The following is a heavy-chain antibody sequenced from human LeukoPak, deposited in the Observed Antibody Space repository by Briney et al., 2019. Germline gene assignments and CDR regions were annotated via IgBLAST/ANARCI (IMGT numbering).Heavy chain of an antibody. J-gene: IGHJ4*02. CDR2: ISGGGRST. CDR3: ARERYFDY. CDR1: GFTFSACA. V-gene: IGHV3-23*01. Sequence: GGSLRLSCAASGFTFSACAMSWVRQAPGKGLEWVSTISGGGRSTDYADSVKGQFTISRDNSKNTLYLQMNSLRAEDTAVYYCARERYFDYWGQGTLVTVSS.